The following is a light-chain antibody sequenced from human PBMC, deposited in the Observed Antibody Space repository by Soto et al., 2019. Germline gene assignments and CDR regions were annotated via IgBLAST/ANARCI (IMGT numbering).Light chain of an antibody. CDR2: GAS. V-gene: IGKV3-15*01. Sequence: EIVMTQSPATLSVSPGGRATLSCRASQSVSSNLAWYQQKPGQAPRLLIYGASTRATGIPARFSVSGSGTEFTLTISSLQSEDFAVYYCQHYYNWPRTFGQGTKVEIK. CDR3: QHYYNWPRT. CDR1: QSVSSN. J-gene: IGKJ1*01.